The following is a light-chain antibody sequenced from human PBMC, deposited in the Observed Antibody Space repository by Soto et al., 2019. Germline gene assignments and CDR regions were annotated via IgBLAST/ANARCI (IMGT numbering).Light chain of an antibody. CDR1: QGISSY. CDR3: QQLNSYPT. Sequence: IQLTQSPSSLSASVGDSVTITCRASQGISSYLAWYQQKPGKAHKLLIYAASTLQSGVPSRFSGSGSGTDFTLTISSLQPEDFATYYCQQLNSYPTFGQGTRLEIK. J-gene: IGKJ5*01. V-gene: IGKV1-9*01. CDR2: AAS.